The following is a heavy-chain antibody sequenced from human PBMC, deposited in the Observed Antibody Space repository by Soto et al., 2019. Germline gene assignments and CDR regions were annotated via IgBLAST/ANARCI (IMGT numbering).Heavy chain of an antibody. CDR2: INPDSGGT. J-gene: IGHJ2*01. Sequence: QVQLVQSGAEVKKPGASVKVSCTASGYTFTIYHLHWVQQAPGQGLEWMGWINPDSGGTKYAQKFQGGVTMTRDTSTSTVYMELSRLRSDDTAVYYCAREIRSGYYRYWYFDLWGRGTLVTVSS. CDR1: GYTFTIYH. CDR3: AREIRSGYYRYWYFDL. V-gene: IGHV1-2*02. D-gene: IGHD3-3*01.